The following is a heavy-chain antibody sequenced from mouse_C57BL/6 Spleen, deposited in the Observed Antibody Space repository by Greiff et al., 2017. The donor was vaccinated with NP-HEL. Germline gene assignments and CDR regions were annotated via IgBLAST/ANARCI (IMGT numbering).Heavy chain of an antibody. CDR2: IWTGGGT. J-gene: IGHJ3*01. V-gene: IGHV2-9-1*01. CDR3: ARKENYGSSLAWFAY. D-gene: IGHD1-1*01. CDR1: GFSLTSYA. Sequence: VQLQQSGPGLVAPSQSLSITCTVSGFSLTSYAISWVRQPPGKGLEWLGVIWTGGGTNYNSALKSRLSISKDNSKSQVFLKMNSLQTDDTARYYCARKENYGSSLAWFAYWGQGTLVTVSA.